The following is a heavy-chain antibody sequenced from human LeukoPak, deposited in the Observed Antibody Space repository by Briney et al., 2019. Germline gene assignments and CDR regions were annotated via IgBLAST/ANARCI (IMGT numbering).Heavy chain of an antibody. J-gene: IGHJ3*02. D-gene: IGHD2-15*01. CDR3: ARDFVGYCSGGSCYHLAFDI. CDR2: XNWNGGIT. Sequence: LXLSCAASGFTFYDYGMSWVRQAPGKGLEWVSGXNWNGGITGYADSVKGRFTISRDNAKNSLYLQMNSLRAEDTALYYCARDFVGYCSGGSCYHLAFDIWGQGTMVTVSS. CDR1: GFTFYDYG. V-gene: IGHV3-20*04.